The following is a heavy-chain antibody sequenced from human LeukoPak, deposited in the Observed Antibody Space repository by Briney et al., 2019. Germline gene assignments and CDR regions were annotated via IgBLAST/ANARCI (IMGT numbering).Heavy chain of an antibody. J-gene: IGHJ4*02. CDR3: ASLYCSGGSCNDY. D-gene: IGHD2-15*01. CDR1: GGSIDSTNW. V-gene: IGHV4/OR15-8*01. Sequence: SETLSLTCDVSGGSIDSTNWWNWVRQPPGKGLEWIGEIHHDGRINYNPSLKSRVTLSVDKSKNQFSLRLNSVTAADTAVYYCASLYCSGGSCNDYWGQGTLVTVSS. CDR2: IHHDGRI.